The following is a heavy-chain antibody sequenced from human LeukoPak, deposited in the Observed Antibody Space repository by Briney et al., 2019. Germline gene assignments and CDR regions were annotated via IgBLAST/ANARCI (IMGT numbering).Heavy chain of an antibody. J-gene: IGHJ4*02. CDR1: GYTFTSYG. Sequence: PLASVKVSCKASGYTFTSYGISWVRQAPGQGLEWMGWIDPNSGGSNSAQKFQGRVTMTRDTSISTAYMELSRLRSDDAAVYYCARVYYDYVWGSAGYWGQGTLVTVSS. CDR2: IDPNSGGS. D-gene: IGHD3-16*01. CDR3: ARVYYDYVWGSAGY. V-gene: IGHV1-2*02.